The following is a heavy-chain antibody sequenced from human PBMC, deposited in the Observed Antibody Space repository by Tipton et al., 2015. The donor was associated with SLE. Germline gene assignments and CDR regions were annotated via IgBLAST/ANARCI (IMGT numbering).Heavy chain of an antibody. D-gene: IGHD6-13*01. CDR1: GFTFSSYG. CDR3: ARDRSVGYSSSWTRGWFDP. Sequence: SLRLSCAASGFTFSSYGMHWVRQAPGKGLEWVAVIWYDGSNKYYADSVKGRFTISRDNSKNTLYLQMNSLRAEDTAVYYCARDRSVGYSSSWTRGWFDPWGQGTLVTVSS. CDR2: IWYDGSNK. J-gene: IGHJ5*02. V-gene: IGHV3-33*01.